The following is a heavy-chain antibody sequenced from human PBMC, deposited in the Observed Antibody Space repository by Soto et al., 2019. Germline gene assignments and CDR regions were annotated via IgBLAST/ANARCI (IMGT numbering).Heavy chain of an antibody. D-gene: IGHD3-9*01. V-gene: IGHV1-3*01. CDR2: INAGNGNT. J-gene: IGHJ5*02. CDR3: APVPILCYYDILTRYYNSPFAP. Sequence: ASVKVSRKASGYTFTSYAMHWGRQAPGQRLEWKGWINAGNGNTKYAQKFQGRVNITRDTSASTAYLELSSLSSEATAVYYSAPVPILCYYDILTRYYNSPFAPWGQRTLVTVSS. CDR1: GYTFTSYA.